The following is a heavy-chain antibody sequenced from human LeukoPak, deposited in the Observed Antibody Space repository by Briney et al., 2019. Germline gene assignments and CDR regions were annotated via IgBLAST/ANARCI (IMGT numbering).Heavy chain of an antibody. CDR3: ARVVYYYDSSGYSDDAFDI. V-gene: IGHV1-2*02. D-gene: IGHD3-22*01. Sequence: ASVKVSCKASGYTFTGYYMHWVRQAPGQGLEWMGWINPNSGGTNYAQKFQDRVTMTRDTSITTAYMDMSRLRSDDTAVYYCARVVYYYDSSGYSDDAFDIWGQGTMVTVSS. CDR2: INPNSGGT. J-gene: IGHJ3*02. CDR1: GYTFTGYY.